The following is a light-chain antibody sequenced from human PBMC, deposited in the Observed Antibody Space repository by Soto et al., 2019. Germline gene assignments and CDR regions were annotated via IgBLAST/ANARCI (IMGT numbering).Light chain of an antibody. CDR1: QSVSSN. J-gene: IGKJ1*01. CDR2: GVT. Sequence: EIVMTQSPATLSVSPGERATLSCRASQSVSSNLAWYQQKPGQAPRLLIYGVTTRAIGIPARFSGSGSGTEFTLTISSLQSEDFVVYYCQRYNNWLTPFGQGTKLDIK. CDR3: QRYNNWLTP. V-gene: IGKV3-15*01.